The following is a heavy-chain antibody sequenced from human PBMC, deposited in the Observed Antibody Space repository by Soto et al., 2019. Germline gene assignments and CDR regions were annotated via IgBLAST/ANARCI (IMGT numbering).Heavy chain of an antibody. CDR1: GFSFSTYA. CDR3: AKDQLVTGLHYFDY. V-gene: IGHV3-30*18. J-gene: IGHJ4*02. D-gene: IGHD2-21*02. CDR2: ISSDGSNK. Sequence: GGSLRLSCAASGFSFSTYAIHWARQAPGKGLEWVAVISSDGSNKYYADSVKGRFTISRDNSKNTLYLQMNSLRAEDTAVFYCAKDQLVTGLHYFDYWGQGALVTVSS.